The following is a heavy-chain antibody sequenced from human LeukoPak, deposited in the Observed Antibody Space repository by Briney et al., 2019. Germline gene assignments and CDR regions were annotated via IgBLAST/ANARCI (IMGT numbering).Heavy chain of an antibody. CDR3: ARVNYYDSSVTDY. Sequence: SETLSLTCTVSGVSISSYYWSWIRQPPGKGLEWIGYIYYSGSTNYNPSLKSRVTISVDTSKNQFSLRLSSVTAADTAVYYCARVNYYDSSVTDYWGQGTLVTVSS. CDR2: IYYSGST. CDR1: GVSISSYY. D-gene: IGHD3-22*01. J-gene: IGHJ4*02. V-gene: IGHV4-59*01.